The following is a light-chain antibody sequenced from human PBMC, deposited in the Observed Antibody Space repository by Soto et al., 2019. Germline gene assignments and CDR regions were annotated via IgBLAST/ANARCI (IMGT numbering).Light chain of an antibody. CDR1: QSVSSSY. J-gene: IGKJ5*01. V-gene: IGKV3-20*01. CDR2: GAS. Sequence: SPGTLSLSPGEGATLSCRASQSVSSSYLAWYQQKPGQAPRLLIYGASNRATGIPDRFSGSGSGTDFTLTISRLEPEDFAVYYCQQYGSPITFGQWTRLEIK. CDR3: QQYGSPIT.